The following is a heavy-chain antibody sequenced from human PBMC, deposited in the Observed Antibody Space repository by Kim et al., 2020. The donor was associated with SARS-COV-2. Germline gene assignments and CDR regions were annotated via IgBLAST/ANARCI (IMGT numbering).Heavy chain of an antibody. Sequence: ASVKVSCKVSGYTLTELSMHWVRQAPGKGLEWMGGFDPEDGETIYAQKFQGRVTMTEDTSTDTAYMELSSLRSEDTAVYYCATYYYGSGSYYNGRAYYYGMDVWGQGTTVPVSS. CDR3: ATYYYGSGSYYNGRAYYYGMDV. D-gene: IGHD3-10*01. V-gene: IGHV1-24*01. J-gene: IGHJ6*02. CDR1: GYTLTELS. CDR2: FDPEDGET.